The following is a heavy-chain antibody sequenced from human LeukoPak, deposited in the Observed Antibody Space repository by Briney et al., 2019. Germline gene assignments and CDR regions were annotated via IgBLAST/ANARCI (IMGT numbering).Heavy chain of an antibody. CDR1: GYTFTGSY. J-gene: IGHJ4*02. Sequence: ASVKVSCKASGYTFTGSYMHWVRRAPGQGLEWMGWINPNSGVTKSAQKFQGRVTMTRDTSITTAYMELSRLTSDDTAVYYCARDLYYGSGSGYYFDYWGQGTLATVSS. CDR3: ARDLYYGSGSGYYFDY. CDR2: INPNSGVT. D-gene: IGHD3-10*01. V-gene: IGHV1-2*02.